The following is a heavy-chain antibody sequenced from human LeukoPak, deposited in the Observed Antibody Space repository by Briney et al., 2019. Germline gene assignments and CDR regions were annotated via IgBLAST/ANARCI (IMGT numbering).Heavy chain of an antibody. CDR2: ILYSGTT. J-gene: IGHJ4*02. CDR1: GGSMSSYY. Sequence: PSETLSLTCTVSGGSMSSYYWSWIRQPPGKGLEWIGYILYSGTTNSNPSLKRRVTISVDTSKNHIALKLSSVTAADTAVDYCARMGGYSGYATHWGQGTLVTVSS. D-gene: IGHD5-12*01. CDR3: ARMGGYSGYATH. V-gene: IGHV4-59*08.